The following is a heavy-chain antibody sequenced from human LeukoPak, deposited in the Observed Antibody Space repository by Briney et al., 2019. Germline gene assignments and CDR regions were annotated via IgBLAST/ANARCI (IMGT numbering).Heavy chain of an antibody. Sequence: SETLSLTCTVSDYSISSGYGYYWGWIRQPPGKGLEWIGNIYHSGITYYNHFNSSLKSRVTISVDTSKNQFSLKLSSVTAADTAVYYCARGPISAYYYDSSGYDYWGQGTLVTVSS. V-gene: IGHV4-38-2*02. J-gene: IGHJ4*02. CDR3: ARGPISAYYYDSSGYDY. D-gene: IGHD3-22*01. CDR1: DYSISSGYGYY. CDR2: IYHSGIT.